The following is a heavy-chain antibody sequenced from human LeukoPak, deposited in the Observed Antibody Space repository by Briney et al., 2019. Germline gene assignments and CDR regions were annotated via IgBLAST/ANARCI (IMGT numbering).Heavy chain of an antibody. V-gene: IGHV3-66*01. CDR1: GFTVSANY. CDR3: AVSNPYAFDY. J-gene: IGHJ4*02. CDR2: IYIGGST. D-gene: IGHD3-16*01. Sequence: GGSLRLSCAVSGFTVSANYMSWVRQALGEGLEWVSVIYIGGSTSYADSVKGRFTISRDTSKNTLYLQMNSLRAEDTALYYCAVSNPYAFDYWGQGTLVTVSS.